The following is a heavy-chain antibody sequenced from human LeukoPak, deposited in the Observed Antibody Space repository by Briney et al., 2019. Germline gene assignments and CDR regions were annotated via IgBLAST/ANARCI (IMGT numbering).Heavy chain of an antibody. Sequence: GGSLRLSCAASRCTFSSYSMNWVRQAPGKGLEGVSSISSSSSYIYYADSVKGRFTISRDNAKNSLYLQMNSLSAEDTAVYYCARRMASTLGYCSSTSCYGAFDIWGQGTMVTVSS. D-gene: IGHD2-2*01. CDR1: RCTFSSYS. J-gene: IGHJ3*02. V-gene: IGHV3-21*01. CDR3: ARRMASTLGYCSSTSCYGAFDI. CDR2: ISSSSSYI.